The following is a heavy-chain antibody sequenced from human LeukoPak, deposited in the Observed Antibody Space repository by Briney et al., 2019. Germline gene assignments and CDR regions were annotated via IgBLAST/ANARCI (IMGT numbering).Heavy chain of an antibody. CDR1: GGTFSSYA. CDR3: AVATYYYDSSGSPFDY. CDR2: IIPIFGTA. Sequence: ASVKVSCKASGGTFSSYAISWVRQAPGQGLEWMGGIIPIFGTANYAQKFQGRVAITTDESTSTAYMELSSLRSEDTAVYYCAVATYYYDSSGSPFDYWGQGTLVTVSS. D-gene: IGHD3-22*01. J-gene: IGHJ4*02. V-gene: IGHV1-69*05.